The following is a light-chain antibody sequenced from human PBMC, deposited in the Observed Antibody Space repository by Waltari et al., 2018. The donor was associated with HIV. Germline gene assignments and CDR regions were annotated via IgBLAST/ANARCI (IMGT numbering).Light chain of an antibody. CDR3: IQGTSWPYT. CDR2: KVS. Sequence: DVVMTQSPLSLPVTLGQPASISCRSSQSLVYKDGNTYLNWFHQRPGQSPRRLIYKVSNRDSGVPDRFSGSGSGTDFTLKISRVEAEDVGVDYCIQGTSWPYTFGQGTKLEIE. V-gene: IGKV2-30*01. J-gene: IGKJ2*01. CDR1: QSLVYKDGNTY.